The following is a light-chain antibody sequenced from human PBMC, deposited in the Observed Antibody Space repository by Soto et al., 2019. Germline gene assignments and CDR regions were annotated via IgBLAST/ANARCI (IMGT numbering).Light chain of an antibody. CDR2: DAS. Sequence: DIQMTQSPSTVSAYVGDSVTITCRASQSITTWLAWYQQRPGKATKLMIYDASSLESGVPSRFSGSGSGTEFTLTIRSLQPDDFANYYCQQYNSYYRWTFGQGTKVDIK. CDR3: QQYNSYYRWT. J-gene: IGKJ1*01. V-gene: IGKV1-5*01. CDR1: QSITTW.